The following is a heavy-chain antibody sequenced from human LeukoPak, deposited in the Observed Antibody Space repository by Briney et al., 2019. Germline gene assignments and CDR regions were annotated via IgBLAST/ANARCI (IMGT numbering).Heavy chain of an antibody. CDR3: ARGGMITFGGVIAPSYYYGMDV. CDR2: ISYDGSNK. D-gene: IGHD3-16*02. J-gene: IGHJ6*02. CDR1: GFTFSRYA. V-gene: IGHV3-30*04. Sequence: PGGSLRLSCAASGFTFSRYAMHWVRQAPGKGLEWVAVISYDGSNKYYADSVKGRFTISRDNSKNTLYLQMNSLRAEDTAVYYCARGGMITFGGVIAPSYYYGMDVWGQGTTVTVSS.